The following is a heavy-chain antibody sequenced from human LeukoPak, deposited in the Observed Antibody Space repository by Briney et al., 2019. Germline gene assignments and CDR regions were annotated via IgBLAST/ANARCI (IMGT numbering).Heavy chain of an antibody. Sequence: PSETLSLTCTVSGGSISSYYWSWIRQPPGKGLEWIGYIYYSGSTNYSPSLRSRVTISVDTSKNEFSLKLSSVTAADTAVYYCARTPGIAALYYFDYWGQGTLVTVSS. CDR3: ARTPGIAALYYFDY. CDR1: GGSISSYY. D-gene: IGHD6-13*01. J-gene: IGHJ4*02. V-gene: IGHV4-59*08. CDR2: IYYSGST.